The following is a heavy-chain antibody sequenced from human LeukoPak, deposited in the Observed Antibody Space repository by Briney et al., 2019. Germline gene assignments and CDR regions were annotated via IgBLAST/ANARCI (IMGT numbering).Heavy chain of an antibody. CDR2: IDPSDSYT. D-gene: IGHD3-10*01. J-gene: IGHJ4*02. CDR1: GYNFTSYW. V-gene: IGHV5-10-1*01. CDR3: ARHIWGSGSYYDY. Sequence: GASLQISCKGSGYNFTSYWISWVRQVPGKGLEWMGRIDPSDSYTNYSPSFQGHVTISADKSISTAYLQWSSLKASDTAMYYCARHIWGSGSYYDYWGQGTLVTVSS.